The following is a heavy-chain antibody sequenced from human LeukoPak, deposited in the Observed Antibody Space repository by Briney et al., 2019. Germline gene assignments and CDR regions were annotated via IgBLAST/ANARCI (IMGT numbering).Heavy chain of an antibody. J-gene: IGHJ4*02. CDR1: GFTFSAYW. Sequence: GGSLRLSCAASGFTFSAYWMTWVRQAPGKGLEWVANINQDGSVKHYVDSVKGRFTISRDNANSLYLQMNSLRAEDTAVYYCARDADRKFDYWGQGTLVTVSS. CDR3: ARDADRKFDY. CDR2: INQDGSVK. D-gene: IGHD3-16*02. V-gene: IGHV3-7*01.